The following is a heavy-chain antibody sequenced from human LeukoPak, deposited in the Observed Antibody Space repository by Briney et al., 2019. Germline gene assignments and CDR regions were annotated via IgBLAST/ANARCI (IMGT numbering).Heavy chain of an antibody. CDR2: INHSGST. D-gene: IGHD2-15*01. CDR3: ASSSGPFDY. V-gene: IGHV4-39*07. Sequence: SETLSLTCTVSGGSISSGDYYWSWIRQPPGKGLEWIGEINHSGSTNYNPSLKSRVTISVDTSKNQFSLKLSSVTAADTAVYYCASSSGPFDYWGQGTLVTVSS. J-gene: IGHJ4*02. CDR1: GGSISSGDYY.